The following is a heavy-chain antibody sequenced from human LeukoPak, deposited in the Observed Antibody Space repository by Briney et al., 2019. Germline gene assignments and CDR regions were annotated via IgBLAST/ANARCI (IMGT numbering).Heavy chain of an antibody. Sequence: GGSLRLSCAAFGLTFSSYAMHWVRQAPGKGLEWVAFIRYDGSNKYYADSVKGRFTISRDNSKNTLYLQMNSLRAEDTAVYYCAKDGLWFGESETEAFDIWGQGTMVTVSS. D-gene: IGHD3-10*01. CDR2: IRYDGSNK. V-gene: IGHV3-30*02. CDR3: AKDGLWFGESETEAFDI. CDR1: GLTFSSYA. J-gene: IGHJ3*02.